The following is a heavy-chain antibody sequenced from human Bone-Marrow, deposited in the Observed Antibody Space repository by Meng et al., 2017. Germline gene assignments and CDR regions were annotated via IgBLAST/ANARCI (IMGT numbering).Heavy chain of an antibody. CDR3: ARDYYGSGKVHGMDV. V-gene: IGHV3-7*01. D-gene: IGHD3-10*01. J-gene: IGHJ6*02. Sequence: GGSLRLSSAASGLTFRRYWMSWVRQAPGKGLEWVANMDQDGSQTYYVDSVKGRFTISRDNAKNSLYLQMNSLRAEDTAVYYCARDYYGSGKVHGMDVWGLGTTVTVSS. CDR2: MDQDGSQT. CDR1: GLTFRRYW.